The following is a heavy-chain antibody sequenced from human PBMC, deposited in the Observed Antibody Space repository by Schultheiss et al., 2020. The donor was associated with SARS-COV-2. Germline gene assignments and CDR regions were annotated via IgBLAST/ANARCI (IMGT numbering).Heavy chain of an antibody. CDR1: GYKFSTYW. CDR3: ARRMSSWGAAYYLDY. V-gene: IGHV5-51*01. J-gene: IGHJ4*02. CDR2: LYPGDSDA. D-gene: IGHD1-26*01. Sequence: GESLKISCTGSGYKFSTYWIGWVRQLPGKGLEWMGILYPGDSDARYSPSFQGHVTFSVDESIATAYLQWSSLKASDTATYYCARRMSSWGAAYYLDYWGQGTPVTVSS.